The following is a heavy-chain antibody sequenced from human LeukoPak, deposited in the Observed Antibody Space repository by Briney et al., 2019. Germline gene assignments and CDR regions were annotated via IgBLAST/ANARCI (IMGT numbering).Heavy chain of an antibody. CDR2: ISSSSSYI. D-gene: IGHD2-15*01. V-gene: IGHV3-21*01. CDR3: AREGLGYCSGGSCPQNWFDP. J-gene: IGHJ5*02. Sequence: GGSLRLSCAASGFTFSSYSMNWVRQAPGKGLEWVSSISSSSSYIYYADSVEGRFTISRDNAKNSLYLQMNSLRAEDTAVYYCAREGLGYCSGGSCPQNWFDPWGQGTLVTVSS. CDR1: GFTFSSYS.